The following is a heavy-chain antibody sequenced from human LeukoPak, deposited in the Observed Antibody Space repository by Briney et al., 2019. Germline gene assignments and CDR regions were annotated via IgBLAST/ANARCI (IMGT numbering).Heavy chain of an antibody. CDR3: ARVVVRSYGVGLFHY. CDR1: GGSFSGYY. J-gene: IGHJ4*02. CDR2: INHSGST. D-gene: IGHD2-15*01. V-gene: IGHV4-34*01. Sequence: PSETLSLTCAVYGGSFSGYYWSWIRQPPGKGLEWIGEINHSGSTNYNPSLKSRVTISVDTSKNQFSLKLSSVTAADTAVYYCARVVVRSYGVGLFHYWAQGTLVTVSS.